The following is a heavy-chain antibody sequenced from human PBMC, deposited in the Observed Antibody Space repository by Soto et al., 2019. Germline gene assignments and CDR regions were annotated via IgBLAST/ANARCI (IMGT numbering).Heavy chain of an antibody. CDR1: GFTFSGYW. D-gene: IGHD5-18*01. CDR2: IKHDGSVQ. Sequence: QLVESGGGLVQPGGSLRLSCEASGFTFSGYWMSWVRQAPGKGLEWVADIKHDGSVQYYVDSVKGRFTISRDNAKKLLYLQMNGLRAEDTALYYCARGELWFDYWGQGTLVTVSS. CDR3: ARGELWFDY. J-gene: IGHJ4*02. V-gene: IGHV3-7*03.